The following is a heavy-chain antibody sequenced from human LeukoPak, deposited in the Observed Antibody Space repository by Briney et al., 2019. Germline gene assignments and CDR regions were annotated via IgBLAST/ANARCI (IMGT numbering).Heavy chain of an antibody. V-gene: IGHV3-74*01. J-gene: IGHJ5*02. CDR2: IYVDGRTT. CDR1: GFTFSNYW. CDR3: IRDFRSADL. Sequence: GGSLRLSCVASGFTFSNYWMHWVRHPPGKGLVWVSRIYVDGRTTNYADSVKGRFTISRDNAKNTVYLEMSSLSVEDTATYYCIRDFRSADLWGQGTLVTVTS.